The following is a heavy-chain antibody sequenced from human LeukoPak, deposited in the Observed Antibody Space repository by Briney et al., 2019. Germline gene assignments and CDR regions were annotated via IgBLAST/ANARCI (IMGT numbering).Heavy chain of an antibody. CDR2: IYYSGST. Sequence: SETLSLTCTVSGGSISSSSYYWGWIRQPPGKGLEWIGSIYYSGSTYYNPSLKSRVTISIDTSKNQFSLKLSSVTAADTAVYYCASEYRSDSYFDLWGRGTLVTVSS. CDR1: GGSISSSSYY. D-gene: IGHD6-19*01. V-gene: IGHV4-39*07. CDR3: ASEYRSDSYFDL. J-gene: IGHJ2*01.